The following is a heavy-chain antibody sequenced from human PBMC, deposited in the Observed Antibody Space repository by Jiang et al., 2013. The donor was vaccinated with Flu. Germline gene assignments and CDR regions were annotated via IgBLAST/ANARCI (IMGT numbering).Heavy chain of an antibody. Sequence: GAEVKKPGASVRVSCKASGYTFTGYYMHWVRQAPGQGLEWMGWINPNSGGTNYAQKFQGWVTMTRDTSISTAYMELSRLRSDDTAVYYCARRENYYYGMDVWGQGTTVTVSS. CDR3: ARRENYYYGMDV. J-gene: IGHJ6*02. CDR2: INPNSGGT. V-gene: IGHV1-2*04. CDR1: GYTFTGYY.